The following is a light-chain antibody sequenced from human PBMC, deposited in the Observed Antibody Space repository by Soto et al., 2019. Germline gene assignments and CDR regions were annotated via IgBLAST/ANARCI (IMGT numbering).Light chain of an antibody. J-gene: IGKJ2*01. CDR3: QQYYSSVT. V-gene: IGKV4-1*01. CDR1: QTVFHTSYNKDF. CDR2: WAS. Sequence: DIVITQSPDSLSVSLGERATINCKSSQTVFHTSYNKDFLAWYQQKAEQPPKLLFYWASTRESGVPARFSGGGSGTDFSLTISSLQPEDVAVYYCQQYYSSVTFGQGTKVDIK.